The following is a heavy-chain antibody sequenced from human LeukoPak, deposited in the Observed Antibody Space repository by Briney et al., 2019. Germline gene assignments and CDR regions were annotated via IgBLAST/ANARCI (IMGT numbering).Heavy chain of an antibody. CDR3: AKGPDGSSGCPDY. CDR1: GFTFSSYS. Sequence: GGSLRLSCAASGFTFSSYSMNWVRQAPGKGLERVSGISWNSGSIGYADSVKGRFTISRDNAKNSLYLQMNSLRAEDTALYYCAKGPDGSSGCPDYWGQGTLVTVSS. V-gene: IGHV3-9*01. D-gene: IGHD6-19*01. CDR2: ISWNSGSI. J-gene: IGHJ4*02.